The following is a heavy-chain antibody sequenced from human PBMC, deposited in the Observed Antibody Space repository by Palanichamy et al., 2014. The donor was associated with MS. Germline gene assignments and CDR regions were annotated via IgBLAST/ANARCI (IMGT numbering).Heavy chain of an antibody. J-gene: IGHJ6*02. V-gene: IGHV3-7*01. CDR1: GFTFSSYW. CDR3: ASSYCSSTSCPRGMDV. Sequence: EVQLVEVWGRAWSRPGGSLRLSCAASGFTFSSYWMSWVRQAPGKGLEWVANIKQDGSEKYYVDSVKGRFTISRDNAKNSLYLQMNSLRAEDTAVYYCASSYCSSTSCPRGMDVWGQGTTVTVSS. CDR2: IKQDGSEK. D-gene: IGHD2-2*01.